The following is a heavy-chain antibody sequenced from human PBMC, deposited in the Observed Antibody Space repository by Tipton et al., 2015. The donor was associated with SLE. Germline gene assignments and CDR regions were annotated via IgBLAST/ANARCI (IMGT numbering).Heavy chain of an antibody. J-gene: IGHJ4*02. CDR2: VHSSGTS. CDR3: AGAWQGYCSGGTCYVLDY. CDR1: SVSITNYW. V-gene: IGHV4-59*01. Sequence: TLSLTCTVSSVSITNYWWSWIRQSPGKGLEWIGYVHSSGTSNYNPSLKSRVTISVDTSKNQFSLKLRSVTAADTAVYYCAGAWQGYCSGGTCYVLDYWGQGTLVTVSS. D-gene: IGHD2-15*01.